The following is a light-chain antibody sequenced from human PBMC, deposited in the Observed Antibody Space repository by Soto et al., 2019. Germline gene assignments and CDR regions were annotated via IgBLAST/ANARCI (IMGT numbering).Light chain of an antibody. CDR3: QQYDNWPSLT. V-gene: IGKV3-15*01. J-gene: IGKJ4*01. CDR1: QSVTGN. Sequence: EVVLTQSPGTLSLSPGERATLSCGASQSVTGNYLAWYQQKPGQAPRLLIYGASTRATGIPARFSGSGAGTEFTLTISSLQSEDFAFYYCQQYDNWPSLTFGGGTKVDIK. CDR2: GAS.